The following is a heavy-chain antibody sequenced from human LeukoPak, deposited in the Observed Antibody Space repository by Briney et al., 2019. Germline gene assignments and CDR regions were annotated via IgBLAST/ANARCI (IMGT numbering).Heavy chain of an antibody. CDR1: GFAFSTYS. CDR2: ISNSGGRT. D-gene: IGHD1-14*01. J-gene: IGHJ6*02. V-gene: IGHV3-23*01. CDR3: ARYPHYYYGMDV. Sequence: GGSLRLSCAASGFAFSTYSMSWLRQAPGKGLEWVSVISNSGGRTYYADPVKGRFTISRDNSKITLYLQMNSLRAEDTAVYYCARYPHYYYGMDVWGQGTTVTVSS.